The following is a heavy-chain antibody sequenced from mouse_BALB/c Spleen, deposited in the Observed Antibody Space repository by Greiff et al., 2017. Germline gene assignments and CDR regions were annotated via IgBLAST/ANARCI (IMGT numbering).Heavy chain of an antibody. CDR1: GFTFSSFG. V-gene: IGHV5-17*02. CDR3: TRYSNSPYAMDY. D-gene: IGHD2-5*01. Sequence: EVKLVESGGGLVQPGGSRKLSCAASGFTFSSFGMHWVRQAPEKGLEWVAYISSGSSTIYYADTVKGRFTISRDNPKNTLFLQMTSLRSEDTAMYYCTRYSNSPYAMDYWGQGTSVTVSS. CDR2: ISSGSSTI. J-gene: IGHJ4*01.